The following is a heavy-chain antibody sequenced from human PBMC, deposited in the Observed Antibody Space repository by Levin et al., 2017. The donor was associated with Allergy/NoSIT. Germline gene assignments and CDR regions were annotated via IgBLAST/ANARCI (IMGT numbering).Heavy chain of an antibody. D-gene: IGHD6-13*01. CDR1: GYTFTSYG. CDR2: ISAYNGNT. CDR3: ARAYSSSWYVALTNFDY. Sequence: ASVKVSCKASGYTFTSYGISWVRQAPGQGLEWMGWISAYNGNTNYAQKLQGRVTMTTDTSTSTAYMELRSLRSDDTAVYYCARAYSSSWYVALTNFDYWGQGTLVTVSS. V-gene: IGHV1-18*01. J-gene: IGHJ4*02.